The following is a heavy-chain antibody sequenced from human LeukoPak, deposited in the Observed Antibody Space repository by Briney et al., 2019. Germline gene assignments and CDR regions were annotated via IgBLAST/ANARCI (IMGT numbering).Heavy chain of an antibody. Sequence: PGGSLRLSCAASGFTFSSYEMNWVRQAPGKGREWDSYISSSGSTIYYADSVKGRFTISRDNAKNSLYLQMISLRAEDTAVYYCARDWDDIVGATTRYYYGMDVWGQGTTVTVSS. J-gene: IGHJ6*02. D-gene: IGHD1-26*01. CDR2: ISSSGSTI. V-gene: IGHV3-48*03. CDR3: ARDWDDIVGATTRYYYGMDV. CDR1: GFTFSSYE.